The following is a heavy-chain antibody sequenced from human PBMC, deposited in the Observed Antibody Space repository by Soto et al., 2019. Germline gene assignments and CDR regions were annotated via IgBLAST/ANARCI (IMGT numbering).Heavy chain of an antibody. CDR2: INMDGTST. V-gene: IGHV3-74*01. Sequence: EVQLVESGGGLVQPGGSLRLSCAASGFTFSNDWMHWVRQAAGKGLVWVSRINMDGTSTNYADSVKGRFTISSDNAKNTLYLQMDSLRVEDTAVYFCARGPRGVYGNDYWGQGALVTVSS. D-gene: IGHD4-4*01. J-gene: IGHJ4*02. CDR1: GFTFSNDW. CDR3: ARGPRGVYGNDY.